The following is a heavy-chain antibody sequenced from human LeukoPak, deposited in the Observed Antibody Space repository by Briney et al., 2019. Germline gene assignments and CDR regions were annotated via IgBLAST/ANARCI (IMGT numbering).Heavy chain of an antibody. D-gene: IGHD3-22*01. CDR1: GGSISSYY. CDR2: IYYSGST. V-gene: IGHV4-59*01. CDR3: ARVGYDSSGRTSPNTFDY. Sequence: SETLSLTCTVSGGSISSYYWSWTRQPPGKGLEWIGYIYYSGSTNYNPSLKSRVTISVDTSKNQFSLKLSSVTAADTAVYYCARVGYDSSGRTSPNTFDYWGQGTLVTVSS. J-gene: IGHJ4*02.